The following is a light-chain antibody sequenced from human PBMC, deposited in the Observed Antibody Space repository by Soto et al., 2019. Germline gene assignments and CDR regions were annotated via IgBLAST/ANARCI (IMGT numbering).Light chain of an antibody. V-gene: IGKV3-11*01. CDR3: QQRNVWPPVT. CDR1: QSISSN. Sequence: EIVLTQSPGTLSVSPGERATLSCRASQSISSNLAWYQQKPGQAPRLLIYGAFNRATGIPARFSGSGSGTDFTLTISSLEPEDSAVYYCQQRNVWPPVTFGQGTRLEI. CDR2: GAF. J-gene: IGKJ5*01.